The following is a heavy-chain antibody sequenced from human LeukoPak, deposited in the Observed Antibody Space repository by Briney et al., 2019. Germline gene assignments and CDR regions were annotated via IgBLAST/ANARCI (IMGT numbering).Heavy chain of an antibody. CDR1: GGSITTYY. V-gene: IGHV4-59*08. J-gene: IGHJ4*02. Sequence: SEALSLTCTVSGGSITTYYWTWVRQPPGKGLEWIGYISYTGSSNYNPSLRSRVTMSIDASKNQFSLRLSSVTAADTALYLCARSRGGVTLDSWGQGTLVTVSP. D-gene: IGHD3-3*01. CDR2: ISYTGSS. CDR3: ARSRGGVTLDS.